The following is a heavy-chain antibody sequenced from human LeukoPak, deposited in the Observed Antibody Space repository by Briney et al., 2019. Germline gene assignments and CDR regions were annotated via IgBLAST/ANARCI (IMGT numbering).Heavy chain of an antibody. V-gene: IGHV3-23*01. CDR1: GFTFSNYG. CDR2: VSDSGSGA. Sequence: GGSLRLSCAAPGFTFSNYGMRWVRQALGGGVEWVSVVSDSGSGAYYAESVKGRFTISRDNAKNPLYLQMNSLRAEDTAVYYCARDRAAADLDYKGQGTLVTVTS. CDR3: ARDRAAADLDY. D-gene: IGHD6-13*01. J-gene: IGHJ4*02.